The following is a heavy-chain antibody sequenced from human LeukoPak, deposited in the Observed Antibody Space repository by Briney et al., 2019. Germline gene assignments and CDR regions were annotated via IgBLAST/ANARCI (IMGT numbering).Heavy chain of an antibody. J-gene: IGHJ4*02. V-gene: IGHV4-34*01. CDR2: IYYDGST. CDR3: ARSVTAPYYCFDN. D-gene: IGHD2-21*02. Sequence: SETLSLTCAVYGGSFSTYYWSWIRQPPGKGLEWIGNIYYDGSTYYNPSLKSRVTISVDTSKNQFSLKLNSVTAADTAVYYCARSVTAPYYCFDNWGRGTLVTVSS. CDR1: GGSFSTYY.